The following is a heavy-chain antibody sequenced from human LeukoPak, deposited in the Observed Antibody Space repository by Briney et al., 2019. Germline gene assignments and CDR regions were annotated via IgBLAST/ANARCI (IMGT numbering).Heavy chain of an antibody. J-gene: IGHJ5*02. D-gene: IGHD1-1*01. Sequence: SETLSLTCTVSGGSISSYYWSWIRQPAGKGLEWIGRIYTSGSTNYNPSLKSRVTMSVDTSKNQFSLKLSSVTAADTAVYYCARDAQVQLERLNRFDPWGQGTLVTVSS. CDR1: GGSISSYY. V-gene: IGHV4-4*07. CDR3: ARDAQVQLERLNRFDP. CDR2: IYTSGST.